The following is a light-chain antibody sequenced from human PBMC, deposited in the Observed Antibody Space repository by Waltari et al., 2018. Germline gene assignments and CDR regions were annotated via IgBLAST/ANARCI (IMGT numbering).Light chain of an antibody. Sequence: DLVMTQSPDSLAASLGERATINSKHTQSVLYSSNNKNYLAWYQQKPGQPPKLLIYWASTRESGVPDRFSGSGSGTDFTLTISSLQAEDVAVYYCQQYYSTPLTFGPGTKVDIK. CDR2: WAS. V-gene: IGKV4-1*01. CDR1: QSVLYSSNNKNY. J-gene: IGKJ3*01. CDR3: QQYYSTPLT.